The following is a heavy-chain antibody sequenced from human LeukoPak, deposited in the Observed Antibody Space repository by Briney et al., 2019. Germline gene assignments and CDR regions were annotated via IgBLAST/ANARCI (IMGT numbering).Heavy chain of an antibody. D-gene: IGHD3-10*01. CDR2: INHSGTI. Sequence: SETLSLTSAVYGASFSANYWIWIRQPPGKGLEWIGEINHSGTITYNPSLKSRLTISADTSKNQFSLKLSSVTAADTAVSYCARYCGSENYCISYWGQGTLVTVSS. CDR1: GASFSANY. V-gene: IGHV4-34*01. J-gene: IGHJ4*01. CDR3: ARYCGSENYCISY.